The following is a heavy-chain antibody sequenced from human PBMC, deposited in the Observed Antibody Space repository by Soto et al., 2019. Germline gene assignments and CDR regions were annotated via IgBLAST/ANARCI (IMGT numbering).Heavy chain of an antibody. CDR3: ARDSGIPGRFWYFDL. CDR2: VNPKGGGT. CDR1: GYTFSDYF. V-gene: IGHV1-2*02. Sequence: QAQLVQSGAEVKNPGTSVRVSCKTYGYTFSDYFLHWVRQAPGQGPEWMGFVNPKGGGTEYAQKFQGRVTMTRDVSTSTVYVDLSWLTSDDTAVYYCARDSGIPGRFWYFDLWGRGTLVTVSS. D-gene: IGHD2-21*01. J-gene: IGHJ2*01.